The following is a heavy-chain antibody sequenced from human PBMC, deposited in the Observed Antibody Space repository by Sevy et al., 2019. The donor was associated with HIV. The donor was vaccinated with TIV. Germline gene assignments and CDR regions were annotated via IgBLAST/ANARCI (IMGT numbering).Heavy chain of an antibody. CDR3: ARDGGTVTNPGHFDY. V-gene: IGHV4-30-2*01. Sequence: SETLSLTCAVSGGSISSGSYSWNWIRQPPGKGLEWIGYIYHTGSTYYNPSLKSRVTISVDRPKNQFSLKMSSVTAADTAVYYCARDGGTVTNPGHFDYWGQGSLVTVSS. D-gene: IGHD4-17*01. CDR1: GGSISSGSYS. J-gene: IGHJ4*02. CDR2: IYHTGST.